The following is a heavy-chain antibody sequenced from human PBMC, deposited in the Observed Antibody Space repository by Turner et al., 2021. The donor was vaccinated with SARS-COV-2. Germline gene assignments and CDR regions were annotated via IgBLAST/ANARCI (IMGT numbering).Heavy chain of an antibody. D-gene: IGHD5-12*01. CDR1: GFPFSSYG. J-gene: IGHJ2*01. CDR3: ARDCVSIYSGYDPLDGYFDL. V-gene: IGHV3-33*01. Sequence: QVQLVESGGGVVQPGRSLRLSCAASGFPFSSYGMHWVRQAPGKGLEWVAVIWYDGSNKYYADAVKGRFTMSRDNSKNTLYLQMNSLRAEDTAVYYCARDCVSIYSGYDPLDGYFDLWGRGTLVTVSS. CDR2: IWYDGSNK.